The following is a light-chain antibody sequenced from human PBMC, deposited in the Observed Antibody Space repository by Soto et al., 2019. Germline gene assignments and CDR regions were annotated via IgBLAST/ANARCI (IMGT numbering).Light chain of an antibody. CDR1: QSISSY. V-gene: IGKV1-39*01. CDR2: AAS. J-gene: IGKJ1*01. Sequence: DIQMTQSPSSLSASVGDRVTITCRASQSISSYFNWYQQKPGKAPKLLIYAASSLQSGVPSRFSGSGSGTHFTLTISSLQPEDFATYYCQQHYNTPRTFGQGTKVDIK. CDR3: QQHYNTPRT.